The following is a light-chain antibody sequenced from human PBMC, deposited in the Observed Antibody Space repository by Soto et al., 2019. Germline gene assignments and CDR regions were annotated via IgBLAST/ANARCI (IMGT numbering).Light chain of an antibody. CDR2: KAS. Sequence: VQMTQSPATLSGSVGDRVTITCRASQTISSWLAWYQQKPGKAPKLLIYKASTLKSGVPSRFSGSGSGTEFTLTISSLQPDDFATYYCQHYKSYSEAFGQGTKVDI. CDR3: QHYKSYSEA. J-gene: IGKJ1*01. V-gene: IGKV1-5*03. CDR1: QTISSW.